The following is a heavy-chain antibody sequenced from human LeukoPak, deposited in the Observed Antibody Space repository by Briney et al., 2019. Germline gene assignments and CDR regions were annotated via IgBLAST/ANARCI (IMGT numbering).Heavy chain of an antibody. V-gene: IGHV4-31*03. J-gene: IGHJ4*02. Sequence: SETLSLTCTVSGGSISSGGYYWSWIRQHPGKGLEWIGYIYYSGSTYYNPSLKSRVTISVDTSKNQFSLKLSSVTAADTAVYYCARARRDYYDSSGYRITPYYFDYWGQGTLVTVSS. CDR3: ARARRDYYDSSGYRITPYYFDY. CDR2: IYYSGST. D-gene: IGHD3-22*01. CDR1: GGSISSGGYY.